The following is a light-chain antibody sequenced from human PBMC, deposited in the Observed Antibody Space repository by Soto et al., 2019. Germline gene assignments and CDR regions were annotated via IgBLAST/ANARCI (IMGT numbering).Light chain of an antibody. J-gene: IGKJ5*01. CDR2: AAS. V-gene: IGKV1-9*01. CDR1: QVISSY. CDR3: QQLNSFPIT. Sequence: DIHLTQAPSFLSASARGRVTITCLASQVISSYLAWYQQKPGRAPKLLIYAASALQSGVPSRFSGSGSGTEFTLTITSLQPEDFATYYCQQLNSFPITFGQGTRLEIK.